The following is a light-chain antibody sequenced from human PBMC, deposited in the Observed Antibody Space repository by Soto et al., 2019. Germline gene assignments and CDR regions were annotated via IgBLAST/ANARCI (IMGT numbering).Light chain of an antibody. CDR3: QQYGGAPFT. CDR2: GAS. CDR1: QSVSSSN. V-gene: IGKV3-20*01. Sequence: EIVLTQSPGTLSLSPGERATLSCRASQSVSSSNLAWYQQKPGQAPRLLIYGASSRATGIPDRFSGSGSGTDFTLTINRLEPEDSAVYYCQQYGGAPFTFGPGTRVDVK. J-gene: IGKJ3*01.